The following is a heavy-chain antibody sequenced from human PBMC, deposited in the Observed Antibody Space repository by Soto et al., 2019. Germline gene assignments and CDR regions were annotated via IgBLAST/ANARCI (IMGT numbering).Heavy chain of an antibody. CDR1: SGPDRSHN. CDR2: VYYTGDT. Sequence: QVQLQQSGPRLVKPSETLSLTCTVSSGPDRSHNWGWIRQPPGRGLEWIGYVYYTGDTAYNHSLRGRVTISADTSTNDISLTLNSGTAADTAVYYCVRQGIDYLHGLVDVWGQGTTVSVSS. V-gene: IGHV4-59*08. CDR3: VRQGIDYLHGLVDV. J-gene: IGHJ6*02. D-gene: IGHD4-17*01.